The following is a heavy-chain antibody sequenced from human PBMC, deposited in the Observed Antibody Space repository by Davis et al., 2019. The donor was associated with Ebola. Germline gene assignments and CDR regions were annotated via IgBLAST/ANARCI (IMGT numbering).Heavy chain of an antibody. Sequence: SVKVSCKASGGTFSSYAISWVRQAPGQGLEWMGGIIPIFGTANYAQKFQGRVTITADESTSTAYMELSSLRSEDTAVYYCARLGYCSGGSCYPGYWGQGTLVTVS. CDR1: GGTFSSYA. CDR2: IIPIFGTA. J-gene: IGHJ4*02. V-gene: IGHV1-69*13. D-gene: IGHD2-15*01. CDR3: ARLGYCSGGSCYPGY.